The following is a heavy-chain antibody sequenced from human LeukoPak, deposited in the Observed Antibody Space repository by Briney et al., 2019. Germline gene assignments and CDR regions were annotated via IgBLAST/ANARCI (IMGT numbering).Heavy chain of an antibody. Sequence: ASVKVSCKASGYTFTSYGISWVRQAPGQGLEWMGWISAYNGNTNYAQKLQGRVTMTTDTSTSTAYMKLRSLRSDDTAVYYCARTYYDILTGYYSEYDYWGQGTLVTVSS. CDR1: GYTFTSYG. V-gene: IGHV1-18*01. CDR2: ISAYNGNT. CDR3: ARTYYDILTGYYSEYDY. D-gene: IGHD3-9*01. J-gene: IGHJ4*02.